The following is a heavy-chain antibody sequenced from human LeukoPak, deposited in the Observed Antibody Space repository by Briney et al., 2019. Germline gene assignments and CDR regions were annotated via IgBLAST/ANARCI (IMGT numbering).Heavy chain of an antibody. CDR2: ISGSGGST. J-gene: IGHJ4*02. CDR1: GFTFSSYA. Sequence: PGGSLRLSCAASGFTFSSYAMSWVRQAPGKGLEWVSAISGSGGSTYYADSVKGRFTISRDNSKNTLYLQMISLRAEDTAVYYCARDLWEHNDFWSGHQFDYWGQGTLVTVSS. CDR3: ARDLWEHNDFWSGHQFDY. V-gene: IGHV3-23*01. D-gene: IGHD3-3*01.